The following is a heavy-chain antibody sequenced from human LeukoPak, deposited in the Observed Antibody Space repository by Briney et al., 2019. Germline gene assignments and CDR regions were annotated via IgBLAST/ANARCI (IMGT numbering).Heavy chain of an antibody. CDR1: GYTFTSYG. Sequence: ASVKVSCKASGYTFTSYGISWVRQAPGQGLEWMGWISAYNGNTNYAQKLQGRVTMTTDTSTSTAYMELRSLRSDDTAVYYCAFVDTAMAYYYYMDVWGKGTTVTVSS. V-gene: IGHV1-18*01. CDR2: ISAYNGNT. D-gene: IGHD5-18*01. CDR3: AFVDTAMAYYYYMDV. J-gene: IGHJ6*03.